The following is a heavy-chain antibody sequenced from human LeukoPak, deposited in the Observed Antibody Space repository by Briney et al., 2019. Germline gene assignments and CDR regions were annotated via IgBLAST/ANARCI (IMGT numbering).Heavy chain of an antibody. V-gene: IGHV1-69*04. Sequence: ASVKVSCKASGDSFISDAISWVRQVPGQGYEWVGRIIPILGVTHYALKFRGRVTITADKSTSAADMELRSLTSDDTAVYYCATQSSGWHIYYFDHWGQGTLVTVSS. CDR2: IIPILGVT. CDR1: GDSFISDA. D-gene: IGHD6-25*01. J-gene: IGHJ4*02. CDR3: ATQSSGWHIYYFDH.